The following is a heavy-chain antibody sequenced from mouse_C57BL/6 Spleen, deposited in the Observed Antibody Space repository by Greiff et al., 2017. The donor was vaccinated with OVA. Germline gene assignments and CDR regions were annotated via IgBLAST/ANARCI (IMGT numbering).Heavy chain of an antibody. D-gene: IGHD2-3*01. Sequence: EVQLVESGGDLVKPGGSLKLSCAASGFTFSSYGMSWVRQTPDKRLEWVATISSGGSYTYYPDSVKGRFTISRDNAKNTLYLQMSSLKSEDTAMYYCARQGDGYYADYWGQGTSVTVSS. CDR2: ISSGGSYT. CDR3: ARQGDGYYADY. J-gene: IGHJ4*01. V-gene: IGHV5-6*01. CDR1: GFTFSSYG.